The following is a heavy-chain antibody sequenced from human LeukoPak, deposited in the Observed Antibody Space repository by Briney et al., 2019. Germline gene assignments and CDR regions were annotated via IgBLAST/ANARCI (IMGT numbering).Heavy chain of an antibody. Sequence: GGSLRLSCAASGFTFSNAWMSWVRQAPGKGLEWVSAISGSGGSTYHADSVKGRFTISRDNSKNTLYLQMNSLRAEDTAVYYCAKDEYSSSLFDYWGQGTLVTVSS. D-gene: IGHD6-13*01. J-gene: IGHJ4*02. CDR3: AKDEYSSSLFDY. V-gene: IGHV3-23*01. CDR1: GFTFSNAW. CDR2: ISGSGGST.